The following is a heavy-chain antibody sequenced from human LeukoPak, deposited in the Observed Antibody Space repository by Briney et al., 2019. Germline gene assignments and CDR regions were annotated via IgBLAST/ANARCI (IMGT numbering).Heavy chain of an antibody. CDR2: IKHDGSEK. D-gene: IGHD3-3*01. J-gene: IGHJ4*02. V-gene: IGHV3-7*03. CDR1: GFTFSSYA. Sequence: LPGGSLRLSCAASGFTFSSYAMSWVRQAPGKGLEWVANIKHDGSEKNYVDSVKGRFTVSRDNTKNSLYLQMNSLRAEDTGVFYCARDQYDSWSRRGNFDSWGQGTLVIVSS. CDR3: ARDQYDSWSRRGNFDS.